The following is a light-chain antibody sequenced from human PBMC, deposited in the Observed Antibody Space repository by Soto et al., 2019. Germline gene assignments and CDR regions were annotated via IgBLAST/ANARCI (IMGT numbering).Light chain of an antibody. CDR2: DAS. CDR3: QPRGR. J-gene: IGKJ1*01. V-gene: IGKV3-11*01. CDR1: QNINNF. Sequence: VLTQSPATLSLSPGDRATLSCRAGQNINNFIAWYQHKPGQAPRLLSYDASNSPTDIPGRFSGSGSGTNFTLTITSLGSKDFPVYYCQPRGRFDKGTKVDIK.